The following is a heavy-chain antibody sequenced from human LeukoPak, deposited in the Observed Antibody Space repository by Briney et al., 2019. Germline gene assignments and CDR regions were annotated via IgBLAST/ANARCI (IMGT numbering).Heavy chain of an antibody. D-gene: IGHD1-26*01. CDR1: GASISSGSYH. CDR3: ARLPIMVGAPRHFQD. V-gene: IGHV4-39*01. Sequence: SDTLSLTCTVSGASISSGSYHWGWIRQPPGKGLEWIASIYYRGSTYDNPSLTSRVTISLDTSKHQFSLKLSSVTAADTAVYYCARLPIMVGAPRHFQDWGQGTLVIVSS. J-gene: IGHJ1*01. CDR2: IYYRGST.